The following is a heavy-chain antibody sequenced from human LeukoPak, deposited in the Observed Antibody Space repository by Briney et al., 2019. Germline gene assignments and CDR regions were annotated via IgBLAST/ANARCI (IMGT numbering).Heavy chain of an antibody. CDR1: GYTFTSYG. CDR3: ARESLRFLEWLYYYGMDV. Sequence: EASVKLSCKASGYTFTSYGISWVRQAPGQGLEWMGWISAYNGNTNYAQKLQGRVTMTTDTSTSTAHMELRSLRSDDTAVYYCARESLRFLEWLYYYGMDVWGQGTTVTVSS. V-gene: IGHV1-18*01. D-gene: IGHD3-3*01. CDR2: ISAYNGNT. J-gene: IGHJ6*02.